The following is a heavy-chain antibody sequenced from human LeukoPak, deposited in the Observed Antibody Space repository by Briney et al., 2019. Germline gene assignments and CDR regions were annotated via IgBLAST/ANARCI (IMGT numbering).Heavy chain of an antibody. CDR1: GYTRTELS. CDR3: ATFLSGSYLSQSVWGFDY. Sequence: ASVKVSCKVSGYTRTELSMHWVRQAPGKGLGRMGGFDPEDGETIYAQKFQGRVTMTEDTSTDTAYMELSSLRSEDTAVYYCATFLSGSYLSQSVWGFDYWGQGTLVTVSS. CDR2: FDPEDGET. V-gene: IGHV1-24*01. J-gene: IGHJ4*02. D-gene: IGHD1-26*01.